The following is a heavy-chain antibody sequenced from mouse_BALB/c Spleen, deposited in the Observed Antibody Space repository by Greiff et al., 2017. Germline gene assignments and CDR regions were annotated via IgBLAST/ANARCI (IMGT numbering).Heavy chain of an antibody. V-gene: IGHV14-3*02. CDR3: ARGDYDPWFAY. Sequence: EVQLQQSGAELVKPGASVKLSCTASGFNIKDTYMHWVKQRPEQGLEWIGRIDPANGNTKYDPKFQGKATITADTSSNTAYLQLSSLTSEDTAVYYCARGDYDPWFAYWGQGTLVTVSA. J-gene: IGHJ3*01. CDR1: GFNIKDTY. D-gene: IGHD2-4*01. CDR2: IDPANGNT.